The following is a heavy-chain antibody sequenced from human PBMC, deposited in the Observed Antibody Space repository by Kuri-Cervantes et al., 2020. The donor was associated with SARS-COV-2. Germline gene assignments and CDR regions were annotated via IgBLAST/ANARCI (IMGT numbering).Heavy chain of an antibody. J-gene: IGHJ4*02. V-gene: IGHV1-69*04. D-gene: IGHD6-13*01. CDR3: ARDFIAAAGIDY. Sequence: SVKVSCKASGGTFSSYAISWVRQAPGQGLEWMGRIIPILGTANYAQKFQGRVTITADKSTSTAYMELSSLISEDTAVYYCARDFIAAAGIDYWGQGTLVTVSS. CDR1: GGTFSSYA. CDR2: IIPILGTA.